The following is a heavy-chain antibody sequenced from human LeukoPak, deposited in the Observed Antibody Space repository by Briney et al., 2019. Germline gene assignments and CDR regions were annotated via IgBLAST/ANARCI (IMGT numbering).Heavy chain of an antibody. CDR1: GFTFSSYW. CDR2: IKQDGSER. V-gene: IGHV3-7*01. D-gene: IGHD2-2*01. CDR3: ARDGYCSSTSCYYFDY. J-gene: IGHJ4*02. Sequence: PGGSLKLSCAASGFTFSSYWMNWVRQAPGKGLEWVANIKQDGSERYYVDSVKGRFTISRDNAKKLLSLQMNSLRGDDTAVYYCARDGYCSSTSCYYFDYWGQGTLVTVSS.